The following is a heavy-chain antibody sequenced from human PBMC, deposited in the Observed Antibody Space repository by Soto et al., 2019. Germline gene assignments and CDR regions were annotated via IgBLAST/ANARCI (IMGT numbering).Heavy chain of an antibody. CDR2: INHSGTV. Sequence: QVHLQQWGAGLLKPSETLSLTCAVNGGAFNGYYWTWIRQSPGKGLQWIGEINHSGTVDYNPSLKSRVTFSIDTSKKQFSLTLTSVTAADTAVYYFARAVAALVRGSIGGFDYWGQGTLDTVSS. CDR3: ARAVAALVRGSIGGFDY. D-gene: IGHD3-10*01. CDR1: GGAFNGYY. V-gene: IGHV4-34*01. J-gene: IGHJ4*02.